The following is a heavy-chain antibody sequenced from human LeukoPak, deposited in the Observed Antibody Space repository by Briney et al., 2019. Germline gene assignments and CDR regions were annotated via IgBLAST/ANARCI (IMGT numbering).Heavy chain of an antibody. Sequence: GGSLRLSCAVSGFTFSSYAMSWVRQAPGKGLEWSSAIRGSGGSTYYADSVKGRFTISRDNSKNTLYLQMNSLRAEDTAVYYCAKPHGGYYDSSGYLPLEYWGQGTLVTVSS. CDR2: IRGSGGST. J-gene: IGHJ4*02. CDR3: AKPHGGYYDSSGYLPLEY. CDR1: GFTFSSYA. V-gene: IGHV3-23*01. D-gene: IGHD3-22*01.